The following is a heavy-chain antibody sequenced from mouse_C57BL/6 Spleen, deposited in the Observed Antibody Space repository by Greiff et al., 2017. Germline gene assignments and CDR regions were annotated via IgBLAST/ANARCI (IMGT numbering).Heavy chain of an antibody. V-gene: IGHV1-54*01. J-gene: IGHJ4*01. Sequence: QVQLQQSGAELVRPGTSVKVSCKASGYAFTNYLIEWVKQRPGQGLEWIGVINPGSGGTTYNEKFKGKATLTADKSSSTAYMQLSSLTSENSAVXFCARRAQGYCAMDYWGQGTSVTVSS. CDR3: ARRAQGYCAMDY. D-gene: IGHD3-2*02. CDR2: INPGSGGT. CDR1: GYAFTNYL.